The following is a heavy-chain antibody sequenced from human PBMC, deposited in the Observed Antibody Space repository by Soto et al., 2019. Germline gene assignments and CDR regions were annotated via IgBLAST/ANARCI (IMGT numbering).Heavy chain of an antibody. J-gene: IGHJ6*02. CDR1: GGSISSSIYY. D-gene: IGHD2-21*02. V-gene: IGHV4-61*01. CDR2: LYNSGST. CDR3: ARDLWGYCGTDCYPLDV. Sequence: PSETLSLTCTVSGGSISSSIYYWTWIRQPPGKGLEWIGYLYNSGSTVYNPSLKSRVTISVDTSKNQFSLKLNSVTAADTAVYYCARDLWGYCGTDCYPLDVWGQGTKVTVSS.